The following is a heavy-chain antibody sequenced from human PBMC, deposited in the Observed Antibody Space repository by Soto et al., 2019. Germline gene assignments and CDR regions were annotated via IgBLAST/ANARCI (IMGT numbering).Heavy chain of an antibody. V-gene: IGHV4-34*01. CDR2: INHRGST. J-gene: IGHJ6*02. D-gene: IGHD5-12*01. CDR1: GGSFSTYY. Sequence: PSETLSLTCAVYGGSFSTYYWGWIRQPPGKGLEWIGEINHRGSTNYNPSLKGRVTISVDTSKNQFSLMLSPVAAADTAVYYCARGRRMVATFSRWYAMEVWGQGTTVTVSS. CDR3: ARGRRMVATFSRWYAMEV.